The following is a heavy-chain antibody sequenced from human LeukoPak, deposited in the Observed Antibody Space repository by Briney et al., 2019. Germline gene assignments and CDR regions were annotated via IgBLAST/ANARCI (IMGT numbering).Heavy chain of an antibody. Sequence: SETLSLTCAVYGGSFSGYYWSWIRQPPGKGLEWIGEINHSGSTNYNPSLKSRVTISVDTSKNQFSLKLSSVTAADTAVYYCARGTYYDFWSGYYMMYYFDYWGQGALVTVSS. J-gene: IGHJ4*02. V-gene: IGHV4-34*01. CDR1: GGSFSGYY. D-gene: IGHD3-3*01. CDR2: INHSGST. CDR3: ARGTYYDFWSGYYMMYYFDY.